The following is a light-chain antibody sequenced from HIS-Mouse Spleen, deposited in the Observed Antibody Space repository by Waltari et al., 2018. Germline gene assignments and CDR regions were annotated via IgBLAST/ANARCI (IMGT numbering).Light chain of an antibody. V-gene: IGLV3-10*01. CDR1: ALPKNY. CDR2: EDS. Sequence: SYELTQPPSVSVSPGQTARITCSGDALPKNYAYWYQQKSGQAPVLVIYEDSKRPSGIPERFSGSSSGTMATLTISGAQVEDEADYYCQVWDSSTVVFGGGTKLTVL. CDR3: QVWDSSTVV. J-gene: IGLJ2*01.